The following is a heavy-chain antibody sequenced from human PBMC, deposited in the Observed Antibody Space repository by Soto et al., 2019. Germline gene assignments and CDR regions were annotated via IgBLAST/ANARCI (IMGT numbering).Heavy chain of an antibody. Sequence: GGSLRLSCAASGFTFSNSWMSWVRQAPGKGLEWVAKINEDGSVKYYEDSVKGRFTISRDNAKNSLNLQMNSLRVEDTALYYCARGAFWGQGTLVTVSS. CDR3: ARGAF. V-gene: IGHV3-7*01. J-gene: IGHJ4*02. CDR1: GFTFSNSW. CDR2: INEDGSVK.